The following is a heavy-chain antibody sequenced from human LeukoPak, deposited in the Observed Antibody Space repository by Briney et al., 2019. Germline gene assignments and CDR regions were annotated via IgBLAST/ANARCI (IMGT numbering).Heavy chain of an antibody. Sequence: PSETLSLTCAVYGGSFSGYYWSWIRQPPGKGLEWIGEINHSGSTNYNPSLKSRVTIPVDTSKNQFSLKLSSVTAADTAVYYCARAIAARPFNWFDPWGQGTLVTVSS. J-gene: IGHJ5*02. CDR3: ARAIAARPFNWFDP. V-gene: IGHV4-34*01. D-gene: IGHD6-6*01. CDR2: INHSGST. CDR1: GGSFSGYY.